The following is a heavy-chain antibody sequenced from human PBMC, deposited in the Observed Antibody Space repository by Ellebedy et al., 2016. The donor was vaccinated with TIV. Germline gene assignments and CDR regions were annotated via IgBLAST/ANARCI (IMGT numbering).Heavy chain of an antibody. J-gene: IGHJ4*02. CDR2: INPTSGSS. Sequence: ASVKVSCKASGYTFTSYFLYWVRQAPGQGLEWMGIINPTSGSSNYAQKFQGRVTMTRDTSTSTVYMELSSLRSKDTAVYYCARGDNYYFDSSGYYYSYWGQGTLATVSS. D-gene: IGHD3-22*01. CDR1: GYTFTSYF. CDR3: ARGDNYYFDSSGYYYSY. V-gene: IGHV1-46*01.